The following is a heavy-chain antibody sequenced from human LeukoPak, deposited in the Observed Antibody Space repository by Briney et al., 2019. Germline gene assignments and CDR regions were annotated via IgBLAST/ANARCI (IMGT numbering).Heavy chain of an antibody. V-gene: IGHV1-46*01. CDR1: GYTFTGYY. Sequence: GASVKVSCKASGYTFTGYYMHWVRQAPGQGLEWMGIITPSGGSTSYAQKFQGRVTMTRDMSTSTVYMELSSLRSEDTAVYYCARDGPPRWELPHDVNWFDPWGQGTLVTVSS. CDR2: ITPSGGST. J-gene: IGHJ5*02. CDR3: ARDGPPRWELPHDVNWFDP. D-gene: IGHD1-26*01.